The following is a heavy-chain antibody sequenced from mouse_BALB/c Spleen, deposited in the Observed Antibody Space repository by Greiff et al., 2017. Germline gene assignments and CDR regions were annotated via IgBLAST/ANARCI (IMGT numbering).Heavy chain of an antibody. CDR3: ARDDWYFDV. Sequence: VQLQQSGAELVRPGTSVKVSCKASGYAFTNYLIEWVKQRPGQGLEWIGVINPGSGGTNYNEKFKGKATLTADKSSSTAYMQLSSLTSDDSEVYFCARDDWYFDVWGAGTTVTVSS. CDR2: INPGSGGT. CDR1: GYAFTNYL. V-gene: IGHV1-54*01. J-gene: IGHJ1*01.